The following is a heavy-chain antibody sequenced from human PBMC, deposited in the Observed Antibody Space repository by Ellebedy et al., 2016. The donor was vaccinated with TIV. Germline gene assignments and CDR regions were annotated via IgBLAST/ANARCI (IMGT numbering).Heavy chain of an antibody. D-gene: IGHD4-23*01. V-gene: IGHV3-21*01. Sequence: GESLKISXAASGFTFSNAWINWVRQAPGKGLEWVSSISSSSSYIYYADSVKGRFTISRDNAKNTLYLQMNSLRAEDTAVYYCANGGNLVYRYFQHWGQGTLVTVSS. CDR2: ISSSSSYI. J-gene: IGHJ1*01. CDR1: GFTFSNAW. CDR3: ANGGNLVYRYFQH.